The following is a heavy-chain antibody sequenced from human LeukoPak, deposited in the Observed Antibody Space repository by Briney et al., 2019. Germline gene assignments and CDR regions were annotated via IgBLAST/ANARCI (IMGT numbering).Heavy chain of an antibody. D-gene: IGHD2-2*01. CDR3: AREGVVPAASNDY. Sequence: PGGSLRLSCAASGFTFSSYAMSWVRQAPGKGLEWVSAISGSGGSTYYADSVKGRFTISRDNAKNSLYLQMNSLRAEDTAVYYCAREGVVPAASNDYWGQGTLVTVSS. CDR2: ISGSGGST. V-gene: IGHV3-23*01. CDR1: GFTFSSYA. J-gene: IGHJ4*02.